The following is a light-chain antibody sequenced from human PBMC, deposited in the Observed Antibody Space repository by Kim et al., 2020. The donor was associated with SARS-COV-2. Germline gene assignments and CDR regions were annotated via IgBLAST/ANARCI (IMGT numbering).Light chain of an antibody. J-gene: IGKJ2*01. V-gene: IGKV1-8*01. CDR3: QQYYSYPQT. Sequence: AIRMTQSPSSFSASTGDRVTITCRASQGISSYLAWYQQKPGKAPKLLIYAASTLQSGVPSRFSSSGSGTDFTLTISCLQSEDFATYYCQQYYSYPQTFGQGTKLEI. CDR2: AAS. CDR1: QGISSY.